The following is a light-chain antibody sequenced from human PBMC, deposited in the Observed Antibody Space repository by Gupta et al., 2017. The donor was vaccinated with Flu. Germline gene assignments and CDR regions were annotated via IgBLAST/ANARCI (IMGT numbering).Light chain of an antibody. Sequence: SYEVTQPPSVSVSPGQTARIPCSGDQLSKQYVYWYHQRPGQAPLLVMYKDTERPSGIPERFSGSTSGTTATLTISLVQAEDEGDYYCQSGDSNVAFPWVFGGGTKVTVV. CDR2: KDT. CDR1: QLSKQY. CDR3: QSGDSNVAFPWV. V-gene: IGLV3-25*03. J-gene: IGLJ3*02.